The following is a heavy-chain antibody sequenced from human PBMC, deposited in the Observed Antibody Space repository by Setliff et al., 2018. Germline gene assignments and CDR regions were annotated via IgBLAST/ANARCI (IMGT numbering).Heavy chain of an antibody. CDR3: ARVVGDYDYEDYYYYGMDG. J-gene: IGHJ6*02. D-gene: IGHD4-17*01. CDR2: ISAYNGNT. Sequence: ASVKVSCKASGYTFTSYGISWVRQVPGQGLEWMGWISAYNGNTNYAQKLQGRVTMTTDTSTSTAYMELRSLRSDDTAVYYCARVVGDYDYEDYYYYGMDGWGQGTTVTVS. V-gene: IGHV1-18*01. CDR1: GYTFTSYG.